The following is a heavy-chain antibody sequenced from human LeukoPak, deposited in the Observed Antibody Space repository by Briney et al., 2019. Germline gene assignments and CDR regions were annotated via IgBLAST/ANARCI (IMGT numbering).Heavy chain of an antibody. Sequence: ASVKVSCKASGYTFTSYGISWVRQAPGQRLEWMGWISAYNGNTNYAQKLQGRVDMTTDTSTRTAYMEVRSLRSDDTAVYFCARDWGDAFDIWGQGTMVTVSS. CDR2: ISAYNGNT. D-gene: IGHD3-16*01. CDR3: ARDWGDAFDI. CDR1: GYTFTSYG. V-gene: IGHV1-18*01. J-gene: IGHJ3*02.